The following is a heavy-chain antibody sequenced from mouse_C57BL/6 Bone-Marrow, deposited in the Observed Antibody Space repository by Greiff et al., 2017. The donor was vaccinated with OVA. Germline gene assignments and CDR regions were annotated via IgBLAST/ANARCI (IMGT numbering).Heavy chain of an antibody. Sequence: QVQLKQSGPELVRPGASVKISCKAPGYTFNSHWMQWVRQRPGQGLEWIGEIFPGSGSTYYNEKFKGKATLTVDTSSSTAYMQLSSLTSEDSAVYFCVFITYWYFDVWGTGTTVTVSS. CDR3: VFITYWYFDV. V-gene: IGHV1-56*01. J-gene: IGHJ1*03. CDR2: IFPGSGST. CDR1: GYTFNSHW. D-gene: IGHD1-1*01.